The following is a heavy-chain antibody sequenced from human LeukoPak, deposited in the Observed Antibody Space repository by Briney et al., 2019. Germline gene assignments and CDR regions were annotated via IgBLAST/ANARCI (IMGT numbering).Heavy chain of an antibody. CDR2: ISYDGSNK. CDR3: AKNLPGNLIDY. CDR1: GFTFSSYA. Sequence: GGSLRLSCAASGFTFSSYAMHWVRQAPGKGLEWVAVISYDGSNKYYADSVKGRFTISRDNSKNTLYLQMNSLRAEDTAVYYCAKNLPGNLIDYWGQGTLVTVSS. J-gene: IGHJ4*02. V-gene: IGHV3-30-3*02. D-gene: IGHD1-14*01.